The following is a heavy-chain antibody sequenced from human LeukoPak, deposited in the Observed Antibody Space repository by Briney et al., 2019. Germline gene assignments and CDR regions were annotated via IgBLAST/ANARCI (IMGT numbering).Heavy chain of an antibody. CDR3: ARDRGTAVTVFDY. J-gene: IGHJ4*02. D-gene: IGHD4-17*01. Sequence: ASVKVSCKASGYTFTGYYMHWVRQAPGQGLEWMGWISAYNGNTNYAQKLQGRVTMTTDTSTSTAYMELRNLRSDDTAVYYCARDRGTAVTVFDYWGQGTLVPVSS. CDR1: GYTFTGYY. CDR2: ISAYNGNT. V-gene: IGHV1-18*04.